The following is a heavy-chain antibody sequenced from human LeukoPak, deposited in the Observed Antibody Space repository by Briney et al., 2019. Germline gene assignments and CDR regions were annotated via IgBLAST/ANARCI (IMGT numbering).Heavy chain of an antibody. CDR3: ASGGRPSRFDY. CDR1: GGSFSSGSYY. Sequence: SQTLSLTCTASGGSFSSGSYYWSWIRPPAGQGLEWIGRIYTSGSTNYNPSLKSRVTISVDTSKNQFPLKLSSVTTADTAVYYCASGGRPSRFDYWGQGTLVTVSS. J-gene: IGHJ4*02. D-gene: IGHD3-16*01. V-gene: IGHV4-61*02. CDR2: IYTSGST.